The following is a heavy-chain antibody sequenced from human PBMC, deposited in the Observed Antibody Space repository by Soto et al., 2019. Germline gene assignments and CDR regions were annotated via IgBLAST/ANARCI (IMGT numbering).Heavy chain of an antibody. V-gene: IGHV3-21*01. D-gene: IGHD3-16*01. CDR3: ARPHTFRSYGRPPKFDP. Sequence: PVGSLRLSCAASGFTFSSYSMNWVRQAPGKGLEWVSSISSSSSYIYYADSVKGRFTISRDNAKNSLYLQMNSLRAEDTAVYYCARPHTFRSYGRPPKFDPWGQGTLVTVSS. CDR1: GFTFSSYS. J-gene: IGHJ5*02. CDR2: ISSSSSYI.